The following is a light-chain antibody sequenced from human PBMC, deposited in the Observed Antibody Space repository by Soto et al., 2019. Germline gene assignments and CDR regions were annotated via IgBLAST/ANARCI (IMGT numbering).Light chain of an antibody. Sequence: DIVMTQSPDSLAVSLGERATINCKSSQSVLYSSNNNNYLAWYQQKPGQPPKLLIYWASTRESGVPDRFSGSGSGTDFTLTISSLHAEDVAVYCCQQYYSTPPWTFGQGTKVEIK. CDR1: QSVLYSSNNNNY. J-gene: IGKJ1*01. V-gene: IGKV4-1*01. CDR3: QQYYSTPPWT. CDR2: WAS.